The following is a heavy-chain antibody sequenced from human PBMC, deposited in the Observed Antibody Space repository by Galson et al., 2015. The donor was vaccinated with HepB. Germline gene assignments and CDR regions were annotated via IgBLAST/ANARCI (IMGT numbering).Heavy chain of an antibody. D-gene: IGHD5-18*01. CDR1: GGTFSSYA. J-gene: IGHJ3*02. Sequence: SVKVSCKASGGTFSSYATSWVRQAPGQGLEWMGGIIPIFGIANYAQKFQGRVTITADESTSTAYLQWSSLKASDTAMYYCARQGVDTAMVNILAFDIWGQGTMVTVSS. V-gene: IGHV1-69*13. CDR2: IIPIFGIA. CDR3: ARQGVDTAMVNILAFDI.